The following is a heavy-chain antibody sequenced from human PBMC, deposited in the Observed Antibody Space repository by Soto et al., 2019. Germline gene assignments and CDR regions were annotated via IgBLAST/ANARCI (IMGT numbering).Heavy chain of an antibody. J-gene: IGHJ4*02. CDR3: ARIGWGGDS. CDR2: IYDSGRA. D-gene: IGHD7-27*01. V-gene: IGHV4-31*03. CDR1: GDSVSSGGSY. Sequence: PSETLSLTCSVSGDSVSSGGSYWSWVRQHPGRGLEWIGFIYDSGRAYYNPSLKSRVIVSVDTSQNQFSLKLSSVTAADTAVYYCARIGWGGDSWGQGTLVTVSS.